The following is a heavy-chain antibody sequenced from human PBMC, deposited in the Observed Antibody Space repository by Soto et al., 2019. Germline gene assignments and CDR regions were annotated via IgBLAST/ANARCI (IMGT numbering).Heavy chain of an antibody. CDR1: GGSFSGYY. D-gene: IGHD3-3*01. J-gene: IGHJ5*02. CDR3: ARGQNDFWSGYNNWFDP. V-gene: IGHV4-34*01. Sequence: QVQLQQWGAGLLKPSETLSLTCAVYGGSFSGYYWSWIRQPPGKGLEWIGEINHSGSTNYNPSLKGRVTISVDTSKNQFSLKLSSVTAADTAVYYCARGQNDFWSGYNNWFDPWGQGTLVTVSS. CDR2: INHSGST.